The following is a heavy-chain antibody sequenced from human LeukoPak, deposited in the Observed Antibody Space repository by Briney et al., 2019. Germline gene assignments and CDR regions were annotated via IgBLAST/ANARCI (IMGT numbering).Heavy chain of an antibody. CDR2: IIPIFGTA. D-gene: IGHD2-15*01. V-gene: IGHV1-69*13. J-gene: IGHJ5*02. CDR1: GYTFTGYY. CDR3: AASIYCSGGSCYLAYNWFDP. Sequence: SVKVSCTASGYTFTGYYIHWVRQAPGQGLEWMGGIIPIFGTANYAQKFQGRVTITADESTSTAYMGLSSLRSEDTAVYYCAASIYCSGGSCYLAYNWFDPWGQGTLVTVSS.